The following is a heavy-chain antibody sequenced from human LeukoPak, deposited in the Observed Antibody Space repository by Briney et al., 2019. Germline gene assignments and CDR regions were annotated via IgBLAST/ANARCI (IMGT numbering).Heavy chain of an antibody. CDR3: ARDGGLRGYSYGLPLSDALDI. Sequence: SETLSLTCTVSGGSISSSGYYWGWIRQPPGKGLEWIGNVYYSGSSYYNPSLKSRVTISVDKSKKQFSLKLTSVTAADTAMYYCARDGGLRGYSYGLPLSDALDIWGQGTMVTVSS. CDR1: GGSISSSGYY. V-gene: IGHV4-39*07. D-gene: IGHD5-18*01. CDR2: VYYSGSS. J-gene: IGHJ3*02.